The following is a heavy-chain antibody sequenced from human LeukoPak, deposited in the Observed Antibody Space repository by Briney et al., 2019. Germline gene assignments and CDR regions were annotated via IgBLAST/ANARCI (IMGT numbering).Heavy chain of an antibody. J-gene: IGHJ5*02. CDR3: ATRGWFDP. CDR2: FDPEDGET. V-gene: IGHV1-24*01. CDR1: GYTFTGYY. Sequence: ASVKVSCKASGYTFTGYYMHWVRQAPGKGLEWMGGFDPEDGETIYAQKFQGRVTMTEDTSTDTAYMELSSLRSEDTAVYYCATRGWFDPWGQGTLVTVPS.